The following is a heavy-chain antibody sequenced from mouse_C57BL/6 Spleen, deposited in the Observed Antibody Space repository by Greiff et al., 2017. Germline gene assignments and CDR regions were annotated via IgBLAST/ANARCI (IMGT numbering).Heavy chain of an antibody. V-gene: IGHV1-26*01. D-gene: IGHD1-1*01. J-gene: IGHJ2*01. CDR2: INPNNGGT. CDR1: GYTFTDYY. CDR3: ERTTVSFDY. Sequence: VQLQQSGPELVKPGASVKISCKASGYTFTDYYMNWVKQSHGKSLEWIGDINPNNGGTSYNQKFKGKATLTVDKSSSTAYMELRSLTSEDSAVYYCERTTVSFDYWGQGTTLTVSS.